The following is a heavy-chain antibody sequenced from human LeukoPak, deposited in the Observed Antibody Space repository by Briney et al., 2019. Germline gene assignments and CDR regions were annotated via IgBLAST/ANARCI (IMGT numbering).Heavy chain of an antibody. V-gene: IGHV3-66*01. CDR1: GFTVTTNY. D-gene: IGHD2-2*01. J-gene: IGHJ4*02. CDR3: AKDVCSTLVGPAAFDY. CDR2: ITSGGDT. Sequence: PGGSLRLSCAASGFTVTTNYMHWVRQAPGKGLEWVSVITSGGDTHPADSVKGRFTIPRDNSKNTLYLQMNSLRAEDTAVYYCAKDVCSTLVGPAAFDYWGQGTLVTVSS.